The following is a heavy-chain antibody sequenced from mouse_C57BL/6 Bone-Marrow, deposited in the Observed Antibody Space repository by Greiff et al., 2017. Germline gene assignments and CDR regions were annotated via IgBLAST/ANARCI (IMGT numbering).Heavy chain of an antibody. Sequence: EVQLQQSGPELVKPGASVKISCKASGYTFTDYYMNWVKQSHGKSLEWIGDINPNNGGTSYNQKFKGKATLTVDKSSSTAYMELRSLTSEDSAGYYCARRGGATVVATSPSYWYFDVWGTGTTVTVSS. CDR2: INPNNGGT. CDR3: ARRGGATVVATSPSYWYFDV. D-gene: IGHD1-1*01. CDR1: GYTFTDYY. J-gene: IGHJ1*03. V-gene: IGHV1-26*01.